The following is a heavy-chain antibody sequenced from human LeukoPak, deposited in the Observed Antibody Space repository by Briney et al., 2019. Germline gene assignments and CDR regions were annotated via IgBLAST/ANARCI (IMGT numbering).Heavy chain of an antibody. J-gene: IGHJ4*02. D-gene: IGHD2-2*01. CDR3: ARDPNLGYCSSTSCYPPD. V-gene: IGHV1-69*06. CDR2: IIPIFGTA. CDR1: GGTFSSYA. Sequence: SVKVSCKASGGTFSSYAISWVRQASGQGLEWMGGIIPIFGTANYAQKFQGRVTITADKSTSTAYMELSSLRSEDTAVYYCARDPNLGYCSSTSCYPPDWGQGTLVTVSS.